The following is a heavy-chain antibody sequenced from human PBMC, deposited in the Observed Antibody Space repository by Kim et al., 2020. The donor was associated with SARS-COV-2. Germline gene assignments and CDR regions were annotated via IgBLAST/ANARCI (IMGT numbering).Heavy chain of an antibody. CDR1: GYSFTSYW. D-gene: IGHD4-17*01. Sequence: GESLKISCKGSGYSFTSYWIGWVRQMPGKGLEWMGIIYPGDSDTRYSPSFQGQVTISADKSISTAYLQWSSLKASDTAMYYCAASVSLAYYYYGMDVWGQGTTVTVSS. CDR3: AASVSLAYYYYGMDV. CDR2: IYPGDSDT. V-gene: IGHV5-51*01. J-gene: IGHJ6*02.